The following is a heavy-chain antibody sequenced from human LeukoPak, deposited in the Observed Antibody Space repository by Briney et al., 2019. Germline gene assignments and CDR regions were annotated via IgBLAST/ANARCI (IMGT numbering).Heavy chain of an antibody. J-gene: IGHJ4*02. Sequence: SETLSLTCTVSGGSISRYYWSWIRQPPGKGLEWIGYIYYSGSTNYNPSLKSRVTISVDASKNQFSLNLASVTAADTAVFYCARVSGYGGNSGVWGQGTLVTVSS. CDR3: ARVSGYGGNSGV. CDR2: IYYSGST. D-gene: IGHD4-23*01. CDR1: GGSISRYY. V-gene: IGHV4-59*01.